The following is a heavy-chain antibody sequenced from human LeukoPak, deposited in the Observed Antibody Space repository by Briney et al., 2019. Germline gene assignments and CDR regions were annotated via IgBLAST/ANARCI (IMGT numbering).Heavy chain of an antibody. D-gene: IGHD6-13*01. V-gene: IGHV4-59*01. CDR3: ARGVYIAAAQYGY. J-gene: IGHJ4*02. CDR2: IYYSRNT. Sequence: SETLSLTSTVSGGSISSYNWSWIRQPPGKGLGWGGYIYYSRNTNYNPSLQSRVTISVDTTKNQISLKLSSVTAADTAVYYCARGVYIAAAQYGYWGQGTLVTVSS. CDR1: GGSISSYN.